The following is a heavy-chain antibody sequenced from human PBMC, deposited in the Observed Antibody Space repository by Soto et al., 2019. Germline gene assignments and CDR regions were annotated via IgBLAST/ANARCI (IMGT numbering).Heavy chain of an antibody. J-gene: IGHJ4*02. V-gene: IGHV1-46*01. CDR1: GYTFTNYF. CDR2: INPSGGTT. CDR3: AREPRNYYDTTGYYKSFDY. D-gene: IGHD3-22*01. Sequence: ASVKVSCKASGYTFTNYFMHWVRQAPGQGPEWMGIINPSGGTTGYAQRFQGRVTMTRDTSSDTVQMELSSLRSEDTAVYYCAREPRNYYDTTGYYKSFDYWGQGTLVTVSS.